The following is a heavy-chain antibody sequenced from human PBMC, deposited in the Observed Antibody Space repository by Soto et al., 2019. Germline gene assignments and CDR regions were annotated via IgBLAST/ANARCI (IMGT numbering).Heavy chain of an antibody. J-gene: IGHJ6*02. CDR3: ASFFWSGYSSYYYYGMDV. CDR1: GFTFSSYS. CDR2: ISSSSSTI. D-gene: IGHD3-3*01. Sequence: EVQLVESGGGLVQPGGSLRLSCAASGFTFSSYSMNWVRQAPGKGLEWVSYISSSSSTIYYADSVKGRFTISRDNAKNSLYLQMHSLRDEDTAVYYCASFFWSGYSSYYYYGMDVWGQGTTVSVSS. V-gene: IGHV3-48*02.